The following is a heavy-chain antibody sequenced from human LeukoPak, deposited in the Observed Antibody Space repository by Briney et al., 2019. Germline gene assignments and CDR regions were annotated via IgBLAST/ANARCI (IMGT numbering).Heavy chain of an antibody. D-gene: IGHD3-3*01. CDR1: GYTFTSYG. Sequence: ASVKVSCKASGYTFTSYGISWVRQAPGQGLEWMGRIIPILGIANYAQKFQGRVTITADKSTSTAYMELSSLRSEDTAVYYCASERGETSGRFYDFLWESRGDYYYGMDVWGQGTTVTVSS. CDR3: ASERGETSGRFYDFLWESRGDYYYGMDV. V-gene: IGHV1-69*04. J-gene: IGHJ6*02. CDR2: IIPILGIA.